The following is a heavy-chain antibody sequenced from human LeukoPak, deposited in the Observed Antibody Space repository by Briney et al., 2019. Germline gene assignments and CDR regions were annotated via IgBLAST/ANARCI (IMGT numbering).Heavy chain of an antibody. V-gene: IGHV3-30*02. D-gene: IGHD2-15*01. J-gene: IGHJ4*02. CDR1: GFTFSSYG. CDR2: IRYDGSNK. Sequence: SGGSLRLSCAASGFTFSSYGMHWVRQAPGKGLEWVAFIRYDGSNKYYADSVKGRFTISRDNSKNTLYLQMNSLRAEDTAVYYCAKDPGYCSGGSCYEIDYWGQGTLVTVSS. CDR3: AKDPGYCSGGSCYEIDY.